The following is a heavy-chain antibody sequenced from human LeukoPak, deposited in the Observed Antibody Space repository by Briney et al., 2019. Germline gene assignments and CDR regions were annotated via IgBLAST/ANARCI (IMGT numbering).Heavy chain of an antibody. V-gene: IGHV4-34*01. D-gene: IGHD3-16*02. Sequence: SETLSLTCAVYGGSFSDYYWSWVRQPPGKGLEWIGEINHSGTTNFNPSLKSRVTISVDTSKNQFSLKLSSVTAADTAVYYCARGSDYVWGSYRYTAVDWFDPWGQGTLVTVSS. CDR2: INHSGTT. J-gene: IGHJ5*02. CDR1: GGSFSDYY. CDR3: ARGSDYVWGSYRYTAVDWFDP.